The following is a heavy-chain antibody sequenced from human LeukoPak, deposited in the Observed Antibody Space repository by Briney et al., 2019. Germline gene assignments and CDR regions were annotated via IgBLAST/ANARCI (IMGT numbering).Heavy chain of an antibody. Sequence: GGSLILSCAASGFTFSSYDMHWVRQATGKGLEWVSAIGTAGDTYYPGSVKGRFTISRENAKNSLYLQMNSLRAGDTAVYYCARVMRYYYDSSGYYYYYYGMDVWGQGTTVTVSS. D-gene: IGHD3-22*01. CDR1: GFTFSSYD. CDR3: ARVMRYYYDSSGYYYYYYGMDV. V-gene: IGHV3-13*01. CDR2: IGTAGDT. J-gene: IGHJ6*02.